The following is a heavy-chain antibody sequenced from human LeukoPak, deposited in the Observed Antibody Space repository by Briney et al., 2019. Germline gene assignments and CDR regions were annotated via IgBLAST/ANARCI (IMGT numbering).Heavy chain of an antibody. CDR3: ARANFLYCSSSTCLFDY. CDR2: INPNAGDT. Sequence: ASVKFSYKASGYSLHDYYIHCVRQPPGQGFGLMGWINPNAGDTDYAQKSQCRVTMTRDTSTSTAHMEMSRLRSDDTAVYYCARANFLYCSSSTCLFDYWGQGTLVTVSS. D-gene: IGHD2-2*01. CDR1: GYSLHDYY. J-gene: IGHJ4*02. V-gene: IGHV1-2*02.